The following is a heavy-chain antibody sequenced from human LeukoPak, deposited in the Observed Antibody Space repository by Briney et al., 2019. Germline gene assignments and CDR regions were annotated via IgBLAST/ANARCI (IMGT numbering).Heavy chain of an antibody. Sequence: SETLSLTCAVYGGSFSGYYWSWIRQPPGKGLECIGEINHSGSTNYNPSIKSRVPISVDTSKNQFSLKLSSVTAADTAVYYCARGFGYCSGGRCYLGIFDYWGQGTLVTVSS. CDR2: INHSGST. CDR1: GGSFSGYY. V-gene: IGHV4-34*01. CDR3: ARGFGYCSGGRCYLGIFDY. J-gene: IGHJ4*02. D-gene: IGHD2-15*01.